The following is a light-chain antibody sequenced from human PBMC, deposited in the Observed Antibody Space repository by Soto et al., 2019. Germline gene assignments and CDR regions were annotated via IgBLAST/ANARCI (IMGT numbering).Light chain of an antibody. J-gene: IGKJ4*01. CDR2: DAS. CDR1: QTVAKNY. CDR3: HQYASAPLT. Sequence: EIVLTQSPGTLSLSPGERATLSCRASQTVAKNYLAWYQQQPGQAPRLLIYDASTRATGIPDRFTGSGSATDFTLTINRLEPEDFAVYYCHQYASAPLTFGGGTKVEI. V-gene: IGKV3-20*01.